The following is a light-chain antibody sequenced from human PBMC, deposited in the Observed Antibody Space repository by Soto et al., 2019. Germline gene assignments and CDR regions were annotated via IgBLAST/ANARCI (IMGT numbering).Light chain of an antibody. Sequence: QSVLTQPASVSGSPGQSITISCTGTSSDIGAYNSVSWYQHHPGKAPKLIVFQVSFRPSAVSDRFSGSKSDNTASLTISGLQTEDEADYYCASYTSRPTKLFGTGTKLTVL. CDR3: ASYTSRPTKL. CDR2: QVS. V-gene: IGLV2-14*01. J-gene: IGLJ1*01. CDR1: SSDIGAYNS.